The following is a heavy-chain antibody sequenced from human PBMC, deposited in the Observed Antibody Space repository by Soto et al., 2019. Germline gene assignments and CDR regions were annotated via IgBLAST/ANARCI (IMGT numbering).Heavy chain of an antibody. CDR1: GGSINSYY. J-gene: IGHJ4*02. V-gene: IGHV4-59*01. CDR2: IYYSGST. Sequence: QVQLKESGTGLVKPSETLSLTCTVSGGSINSYYWSWIRQPPGKGLEWIGYIYYSGSTNYNPSLKSRVTLSVDTSKNQFSLKLSSVTAADTAVYYCARRYGGNFDYWGQGTLVTFSS. CDR3: ARRYGGNFDY. D-gene: IGHD1-26*01.